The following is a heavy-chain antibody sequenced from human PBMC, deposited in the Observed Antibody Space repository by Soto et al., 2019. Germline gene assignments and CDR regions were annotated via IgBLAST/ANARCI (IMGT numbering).Heavy chain of an antibody. D-gene: IGHD2-15*01. CDR1: GFTFSSYA. V-gene: IGHV3-23*01. Sequence: PWGSLRLSCAASGFTFSSYAMSWVRQAPGKGLEWVSAISGSGGSTYYADSVKGRFTISRDNSKNTLYLQMNSLRAEDTAVYYSAKELGFCSGGSGYREYYNTGMAFWGKGTTVPVS. CDR2: ISGSGGST. CDR3: AKELGFCSGGSGYREYYNTGMAF. J-gene: IGHJ6*04.